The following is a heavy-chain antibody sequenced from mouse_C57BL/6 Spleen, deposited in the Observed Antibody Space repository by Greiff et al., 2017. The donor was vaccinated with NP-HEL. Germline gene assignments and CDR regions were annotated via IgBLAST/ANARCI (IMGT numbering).Heavy chain of an antibody. CDR3: ARRYGSSYYCDD. D-gene: IGHD1-1*01. CDR2: IDPSDSYT. Sequence: QVQLQQPGAELVMPGASVKLSCKASGYTFTSYWMHWVKQRPGQGLEWIGEIDPSDSYTNYNQKFKGKSTLTVDKSSSTAYMQLSSLTSEDSAVYYCARRYGSSYYCDDGGQGTTLPVAS. CDR1: GYTFTSYW. J-gene: IGHJ2*01. V-gene: IGHV1-69*01.